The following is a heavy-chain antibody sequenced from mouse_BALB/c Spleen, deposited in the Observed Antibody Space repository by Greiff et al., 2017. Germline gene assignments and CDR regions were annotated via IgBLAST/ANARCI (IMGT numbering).Heavy chain of an antibody. D-gene: IGHD2-13*01. CDR1: GFAFSSYW. CDR3: ARLYYCSDYGLDY. J-gene: IGHJ4*01. CDR2: ICRGNGAI. V-gene: IGHV1-80*01. Sequence: VQLQESGAELVRPGASVKISCTASGFAFSSYWMNWVRQRPGQGLEWIGQICRGNGAIDYDGKFKGQATLTADNSSSTAFMQLSSLTSEDTAVYYCARLYYCSDYGLDYWGQGTPVTVSS.